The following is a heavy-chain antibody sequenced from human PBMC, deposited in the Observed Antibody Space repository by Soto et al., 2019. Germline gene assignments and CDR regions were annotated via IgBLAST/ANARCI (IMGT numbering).Heavy chain of an antibody. CDR2: IYPLDSYT. Sequence: PGESLKISCQASGYSFTHKWIAWVRQRPGKGLEWLGVIYPLDSYTKYSPSFEGQVTMSVDKSVKTASLLLNSLKASDTAMYYCARQYMGIPVDGKIWGNDAFDLWGQGTMVTVSS. CDR1: GYSFTHKW. J-gene: IGHJ3*01. CDR3: ARQYMGIPVDGKIWGNDAFDL. V-gene: IGHV5-51*01. D-gene: IGHD6-13*01.